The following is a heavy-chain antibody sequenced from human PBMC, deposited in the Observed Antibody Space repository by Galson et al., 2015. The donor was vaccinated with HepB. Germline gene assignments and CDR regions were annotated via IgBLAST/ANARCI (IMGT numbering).Heavy chain of an antibody. Sequence: SLRLSCAASGFTFDDFAMHWVRQAPGKGLEWVSGISWNSGSIAYADSVKGRFTISRDNAKNSLYLQMISLRAADTAFYYCAKGGDYNYWGQGTLVTVSS. CDR2: ISWNSGSI. V-gene: IGHV3-9*01. CDR3: AKGGDYNY. D-gene: IGHD2-21*02. CDR1: GFTFDDFA. J-gene: IGHJ4*02.